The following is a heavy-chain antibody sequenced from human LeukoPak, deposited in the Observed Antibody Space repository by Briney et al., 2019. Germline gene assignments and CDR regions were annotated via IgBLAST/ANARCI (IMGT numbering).Heavy chain of an antibody. CDR1: GGSISSGDYY. CDR2: IYYSGST. D-gene: IGHD6-13*01. Sequence: PSQTLSLTCTVSGGSISSGDYYWSWIRQPPGKGLEWIVYIYYSGSTYYNPSLKSRVTISVDTSKNQFSLKLSSVTAADTAVYYCGRQLVLGRWFDPWGQGTLVTVSS. V-gene: IGHV4-30-4*01. CDR3: GRQLVLGRWFDP. J-gene: IGHJ5*02.